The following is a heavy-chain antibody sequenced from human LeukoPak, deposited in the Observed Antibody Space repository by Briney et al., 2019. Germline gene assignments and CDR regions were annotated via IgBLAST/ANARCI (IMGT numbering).Heavy chain of an antibody. V-gene: IGHV3-21*01. CDR1: GCTFSSYS. CDR3: ARVAGFNPKEQFDY. D-gene: IGHD3-9*01. CDR2: ISSSGGYI. J-gene: IGHJ4*02. Sequence: NPGGSLRLSCAASGCTFSSYSMNWVRQAPGKGLEWVSSISSSGGYIYYADSVKGRFTASRDNAKNSLYLLMNSLRAEDTAVYYCARVAGFNPKEQFDYWGQGTLVTVSS.